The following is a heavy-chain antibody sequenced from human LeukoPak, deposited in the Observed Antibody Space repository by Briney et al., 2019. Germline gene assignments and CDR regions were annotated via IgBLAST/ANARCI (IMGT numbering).Heavy chain of an antibody. CDR2: INPNSGGT. Sequence: ASVKVSCKASGYTFTGYYMHWVRQAPGQGLEWMGWINPNSGGTNYAQKFQGRDTMTRDTSISTAYMELSRLRSDDTAVYYCARAGLAVAGPVTPNDYWGQGTLVTVSS. CDR1: GYTFTGYY. D-gene: IGHD6-19*01. CDR3: ARAGLAVAGPVTPNDY. V-gene: IGHV1-2*02. J-gene: IGHJ4*02.